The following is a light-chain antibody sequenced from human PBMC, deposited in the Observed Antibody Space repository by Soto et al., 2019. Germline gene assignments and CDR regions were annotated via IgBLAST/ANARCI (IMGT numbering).Light chain of an antibody. CDR2: EVV. V-gene: IGLV2-8*01. CDR3: ASYAGGKNFL. J-gene: IGLJ2*01. Sequence: QSALTQPPSASGSPGQSVTISCTGTSSDVGDYNYVSWYQQHPGKAPKLMIYEVVKRPSGVPDRFSGSKSGNTASLTVSGLQAEDEADYYCASYAGGKNFLFGGGTKVTVL. CDR1: SSDVGDYNY.